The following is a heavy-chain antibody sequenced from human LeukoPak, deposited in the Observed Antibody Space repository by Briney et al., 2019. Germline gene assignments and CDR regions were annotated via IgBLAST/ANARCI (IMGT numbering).Heavy chain of an antibody. CDR2: ISKSGDIT. J-gene: IGHJ4*02. Sequence: GGSLSLSCAASGFTFTNYAMTWVRQAPGKGLEWISGISKSGDITFYADSVKGRFTISRDTSKSAVYLQMNNLRAEDTAIYYCAKDASTTNNFYFFDYWGQGALATVSS. V-gene: IGHV3-23*01. CDR3: AKDASTTNNFYFFDY. CDR1: GFTFTNYA. D-gene: IGHD1-1*01.